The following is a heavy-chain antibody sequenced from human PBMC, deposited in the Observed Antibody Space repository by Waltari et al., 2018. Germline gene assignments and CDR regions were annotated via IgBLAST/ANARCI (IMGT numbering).Heavy chain of an antibody. V-gene: IGHV1-24*01. D-gene: IGHD3-16*01. J-gene: IGHJ6*02. Sequence: PGASVKVSCKVSGYTLTELSMHWVRQAPGKGLEWMGGFDPEDGETIYAQKFQGRVTMTEDTSTDTAYMELSSLRSEDTAVYYCAKGIREMTVGGGWYYYYGMDVWGQGTTVTVSS. CDR2: FDPEDGET. CDR3: AKGIREMTVGGGWYYYYGMDV. CDR1: GYTLTELS.